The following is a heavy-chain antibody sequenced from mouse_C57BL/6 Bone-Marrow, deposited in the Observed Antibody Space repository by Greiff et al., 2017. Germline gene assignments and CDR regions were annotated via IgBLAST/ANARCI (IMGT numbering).Heavy chain of an antibody. V-gene: IGHV5-4*03. CDR2: ISDGGSYT. J-gene: IGHJ3*01. CDR1: GFTFSSYA. CDR3: ADYYGGAY. Sequence: EVKLMESGGGLVKPGGSLKLSCAASGFTFSSYAMSWVRQTPETRLEWVATISDGGSYTYYPDNAKGRFTISSDNAKNHLYLQMSHLKSEDTAMYYCADYYGGAYWGQGTLVTVSA. D-gene: IGHD1-1*01.